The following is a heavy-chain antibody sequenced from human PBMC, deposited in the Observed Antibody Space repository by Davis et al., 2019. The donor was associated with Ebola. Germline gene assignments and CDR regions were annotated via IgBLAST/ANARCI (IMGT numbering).Heavy chain of an antibody. CDR2: IIPILGIA. CDR1: GYTFTSYA. CDR3: ARSSIAARPGYYYGMDV. J-gene: IGHJ6*02. Sequence: SVKVSCKASGYTFTSYAISWVRQAPGQGLEWMGRIIPILGIANYAQKFQGRVTITADKSTSTAYMELSSLRSEDTAVYYCARSSIAARPGYYYGMDVWGQGTAVTVSS. D-gene: IGHD6-6*01. V-gene: IGHV1-69*04.